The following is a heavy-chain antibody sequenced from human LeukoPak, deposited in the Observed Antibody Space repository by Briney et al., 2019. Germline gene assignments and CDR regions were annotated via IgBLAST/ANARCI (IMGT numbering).Heavy chain of an antibody. V-gene: IGHV1-69*05. CDR2: IIPIFGTA. J-gene: IGHJ5*02. CDR1: GGTFSSYT. CDR3: AREVGGNWFDP. D-gene: IGHD1-26*01. Sequence: ASVKVSCKASGGTFSSYTISWVRQAPGQGLEWMGRIIPIFGTATYAQKFQGRVTITTDESTSTAYMELSSLRSEDTAVYYCAREVGGNWFDPWGQGTLVTVSS.